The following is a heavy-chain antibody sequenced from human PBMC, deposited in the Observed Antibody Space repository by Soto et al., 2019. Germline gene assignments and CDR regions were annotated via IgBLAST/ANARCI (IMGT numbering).Heavy chain of an antibody. Sequence: SETLSLTCAVYGGSFSGYYWSWIRQPPGKGLEWIGEINHSGSTNYNPSLKSRVTISVDTSKNQFSLKLSSVTAADTAVYYCASITCFRSDSVHLTRDSPDYWGQGILVTLSS. CDR2: INHSGST. J-gene: IGHJ4*02. CDR3: ASITCFRSDSVHLTRDSPDY. D-gene: IGHD1-26*01. CDR1: GGSFSGYY. V-gene: IGHV4-34*01.